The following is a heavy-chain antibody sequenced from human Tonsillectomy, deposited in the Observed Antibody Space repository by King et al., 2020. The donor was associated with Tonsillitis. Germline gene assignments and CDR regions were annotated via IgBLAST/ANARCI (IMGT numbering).Heavy chain of an antibody. CDR3: AKSIGYGDYDDAMDV. D-gene: IGHD4-17*01. CDR1: GFPFRSYG. Sequence: VQLVESGGGVVQPGRSLRLSCAASGFPFRSYGMHWVRQAPGKGLEWVILISDDGNKKYYADSVMGRFTISRDNAKNTLYPQMNSLTAEDTAVYYCAKSIGYGDYDDAMDVWGQGTTVTVSS. V-gene: IGHV3-30*18. CDR2: ISDDGNKK. J-gene: IGHJ6*02.